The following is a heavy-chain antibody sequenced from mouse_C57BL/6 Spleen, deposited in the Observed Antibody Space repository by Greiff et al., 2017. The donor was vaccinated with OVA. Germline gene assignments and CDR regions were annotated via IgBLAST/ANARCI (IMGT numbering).Heavy chain of an antibody. CDR1: GYSFTDYN. CDR3: ARGFTTVRDYAMDY. Sequence: EVKLMESGPELVKPGASVKISCKASGYSFTDYNMNWVKQSNGKSLEWIGVINPNYGTTSYNQKFKGKATLTVDQSSSTAYMQLNSLTSEDSAVYYCARGFTTVRDYAMDYWGQGTSVTVSS. V-gene: IGHV1-39*01. CDR2: INPNYGTT. J-gene: IGHJ4*01. D-gene: IGHD1-1*01.